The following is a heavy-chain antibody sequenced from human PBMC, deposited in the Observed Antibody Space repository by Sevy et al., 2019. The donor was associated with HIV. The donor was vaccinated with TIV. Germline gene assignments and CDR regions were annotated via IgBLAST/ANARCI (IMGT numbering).Heavy chain of an antibody. Sequence: SETLSLTCTVSGGSISSGGYYWSWIRQHPGKGLEWIGYIYYSGRTYYNPSLKSRVTISVDTYKNQFSLKLSSMTTADTAVYYCARAFGYSSRWYGNWFDPWGQGTLVTVSS. CDR2: IYYSGRT. V-gene: IGHV4-31*03. CDR3: ARAFGYSSRWYGNWFDP. D-gene: IGHD6-13*01. J-gene: IGHJ5*02. CDR1: GGSISSGGYY.